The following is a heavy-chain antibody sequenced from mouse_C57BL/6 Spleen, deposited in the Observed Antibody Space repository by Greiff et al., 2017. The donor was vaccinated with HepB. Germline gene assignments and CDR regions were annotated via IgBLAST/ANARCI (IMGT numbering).Heavy chain of an antibody. CDR3: ASEGYDSRLLAMDY. CDR2: IYPGDGDT. J-gene: IGHJ4*01. CDR1: GYAFGSYW. D-gene: IGHD2-3*01. V-gene: IGHV1-80*01. Sequence: QVQLQQSGAELVKPGASVKISCKASGYAFGSYWMNWVKQRPGKGLEWIGQIYPGDGDTNYNGKFKGKATLTADKSSNTAYMQLSSLTSEDSAVYFCASEGYDSRLLAMDYWGQGTSVTVSS.